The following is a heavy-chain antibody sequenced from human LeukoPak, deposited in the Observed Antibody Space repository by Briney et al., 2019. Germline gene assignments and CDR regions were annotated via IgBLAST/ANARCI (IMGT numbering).Heavy chain of an antibody. Sequence: GESLKIFCKGSGYSFTTYWIGWVRQMPGRGLECMGFIYPGDSDTRYSPPFQGQVTISADKSVTTAYLQWSRLKASDTAMYYCALGAVRGLHAFDIWGQGTMVTVSS. CDR3: ALGAVRGLHAFDI. CDR1: GYSFTTYW. V-gene: IGHV5-51*01. CDR2: IYPGDSDT. D-gene: IGHD3-10*01. J-gene: IGHJ3*02.